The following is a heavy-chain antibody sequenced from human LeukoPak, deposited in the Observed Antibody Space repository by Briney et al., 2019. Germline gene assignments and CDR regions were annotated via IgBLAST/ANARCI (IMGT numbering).Heavy chain of an antibody. J-gene: IGHJ3*02. CDR1: GGSISSGGYS. Sequence: SQTLSLTCAVSGGSISSGGYSWSWIRQPAGKGLEWIGYIYHSGSTYYNPSLKSRVTISVDRSKNQFSLKLSSVTAADTAVYYCASVGVDAFDIWGQGIMVTVSS. CDR3: ASVGVDAFDI. CDR2: IYHSGST. D-gene: IGHD3-10*01. V-gene: IGHV4-30-2*01.